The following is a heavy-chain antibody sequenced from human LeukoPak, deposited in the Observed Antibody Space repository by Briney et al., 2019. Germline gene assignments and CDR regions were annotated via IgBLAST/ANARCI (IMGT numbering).Heavy chain of an antibody. Sequence: LSLTCTVSGGSISSSTYFWGWVRQAPGKGLEWVAVISYDGGNKYYADSVKGRFTISRDNSMNTLYLQMNSLRAEDTAVYYCARDEIITGTTFGGFYYYMDVWGKGTTVTVSS. J-gene: IGHJ6*03. D-gene: IGHD1-7*01. CDR3: ARDEIITGTTFGGFYYYMDV. CDR1: GGSISSST. V-gene: IGHV3-30*04. CDR2: ISYDGGNK.